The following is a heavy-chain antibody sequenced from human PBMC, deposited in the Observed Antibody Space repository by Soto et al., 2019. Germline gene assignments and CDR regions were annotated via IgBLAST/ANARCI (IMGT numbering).Heavy chain of an antibody. Sequence: ASVKVSCKASGYTFTSYDINWVRQATGQGLEWMGWMNPNSGNTGYAQKFQGRVTMTRNTSISTAYMELSSLRSEDTAVYYCAKNLGYCSSTSCHNRRLRGSDPWGQGTLVTVSS. CDR3: AKNLGYCSSTSCHNRRLRGSDP. CDR1: GYTFTSYD. CDR2: MNPNSGNT. J-gene: IGHJ5*02. D-gene: IGHD2-2*01. V-gene: IGHV1-8*01.